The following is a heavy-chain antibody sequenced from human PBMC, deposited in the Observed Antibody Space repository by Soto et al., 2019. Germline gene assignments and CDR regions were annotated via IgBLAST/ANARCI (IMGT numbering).Heavy chain of an antibody. CDR3: ARDMVRGMDV. Sequence: EVQLVESGGGLVQPGGSLRLSCAASGFPVSSNYMSWVRQAPGKGLEWVSVIHSGGSTYYADSVKGRFTIYRDNSKNTLYLQMNSLRAEDTAVYYCARDMVRGMDVWGQGTTVTVSS. V-gene: IGHV3-66*01. CDR1: GFPVSSNY. D-gene: IGHD3-10*01. CDR2: IHSGGST. J-gene: IGHJ6*02.